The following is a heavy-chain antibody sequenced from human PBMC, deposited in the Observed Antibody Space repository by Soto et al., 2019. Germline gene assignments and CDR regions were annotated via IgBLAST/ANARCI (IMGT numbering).Heavy chain of an antibody. V-gene: IGHV4-34*01. J-gene: IGHJ6*03. CDR3: ARAVDQGYYYYYMDV. D-gene: IGHD2-2*01. CDR2: INHSGST. Sequence: SETLSLTCAVYGGSFSGYYWSWIRQPPWKGLEWIGEINHSGSTNYNPSLKSRVTISVDTSKNQFSLKLSSVTAADTAVYYCARAVDQGYYYYYMDVWGKGTTVTVSS. CDR1: GGSFSGYY.